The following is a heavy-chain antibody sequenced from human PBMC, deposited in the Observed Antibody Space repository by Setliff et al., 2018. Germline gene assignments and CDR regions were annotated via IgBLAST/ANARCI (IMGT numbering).Heavy chain of an antibody. CDR2: INHSGGT. Sequence: SETLSLTCAAYGGTFSDYYWNWNRQPPGKGLEWVGEINHSGGTHYNPSLKTRVTISVDTSKNQFSLKLYSVTAADTAVYYCARGRNVAARLFDSWGQGTLVTVSS. CDR3: ARGRNVAARLFDS. D-gene: IGHD6-6*01. V-gene: IGHV4-34*01. J-gene: IGHJ4*02. CDR1: GGTFSDYY.